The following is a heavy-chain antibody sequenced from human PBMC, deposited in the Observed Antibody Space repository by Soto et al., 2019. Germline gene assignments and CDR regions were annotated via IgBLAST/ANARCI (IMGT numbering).Heavy chain of an antibody. Sequence: QVQLQESGPGLVKPSGTLSLTCAVSGGSISSSNWWSWVRQPPGKGLEWIGEIYHSGSTNYNPSLKSRVTISVDKSKNQFPLKLSSVTAADTAVYYCASRASMTPEDYYYGMDVWGQGTTVTVSS. CDR1: GGSISSSNW. D-gene: IGHD2-2*01. CDR2: IYHSGST. J-gene: IGHJ6*02. V-gene: IGHV4-4*02. CDR3: ASRASMTPEDYYYGMDV.